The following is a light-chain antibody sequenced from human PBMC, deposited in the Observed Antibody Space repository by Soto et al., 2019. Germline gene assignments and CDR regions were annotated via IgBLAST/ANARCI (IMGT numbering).Light chain of an antibody. CDR3: KKANSFPIT. CDR1: QDVGKW. J-gene: IGKJ5*01. CDR2: GAS. Sequence: DIQMTQSPSSVSASVGDRVTLACRASQDVGKWLAWYQQKPGKAPTLLIHGASSLQSGVPSRYSGSGSGTDFTLTISSLQPEDFATYYCKKANSFPITFGNGTRLEIK. V-gene: IGKV1-12*01.